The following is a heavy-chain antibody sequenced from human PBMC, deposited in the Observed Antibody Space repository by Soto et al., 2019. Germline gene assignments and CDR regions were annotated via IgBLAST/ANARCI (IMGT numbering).Heavy chain of an antibody. V-gene: IGHV1-69*02. Sequence: SVKVSCKASGGTFSSYTISWVRQAPGQGLEWMGRIIPILGIANYAQKFQGRVTITADKSTSTAYMELSSLRSEDTAVYYCANILSPIRYSGYDSLDYWGQGTLVTVSS. J-gene: IGHJ4*02. D-gene: IGHD5-12*01. CDR2: IIPILGIA. CDR3: ANILSPIRYSGYDSLDY. CDR1: GGTFSSYT.